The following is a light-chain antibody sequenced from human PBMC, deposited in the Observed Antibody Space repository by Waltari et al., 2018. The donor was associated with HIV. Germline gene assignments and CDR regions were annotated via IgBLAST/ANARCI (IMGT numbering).Light chain of an antibody. CDR3: QSFDIRLRGWV. V-gene: IGLV1-40*01. Sequence: QSVLTQPPSMSGAPGQTVTIPCTGSSSNIGAGSDVHWYQQVPGRAPRLLIHANYNRPPGVRERFSASKSGTSASLTISGLQAEDDADYFCQSFDIRLRGWVFGGGARVTVL. CDR1: SSNIGAGSD. J-gene: IGLJ3*02. CDR2: ANY.